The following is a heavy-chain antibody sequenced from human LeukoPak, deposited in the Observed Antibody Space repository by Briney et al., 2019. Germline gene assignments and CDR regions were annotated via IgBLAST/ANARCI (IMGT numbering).Heavy chain of an antibody. CDR3: ANKEDGYNRDPFGI. Sequence: SETLSLTCTVSGYSISSGYYWGWMRQPPGKGLEWIGSISYSGSTYYNPSLKSRVTISVDTSKNQFSLKLSSVTAADTAVYYCANKEDGYNRDPFGIWGQGTTVTVSS. CDR2: ISYSGST. J-gene: IGHJ3*02. V-gene: IGHV4-38-2*02. D-gene: IGHD5-24*01. CDR1: GYSISSGYY.